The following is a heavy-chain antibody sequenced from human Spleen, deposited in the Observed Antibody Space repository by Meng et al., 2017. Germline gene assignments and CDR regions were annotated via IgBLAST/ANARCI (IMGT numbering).Heavy chain of an antibody. J-gene: IGHJ5*01. Sequence: VQLVESGGGVVQPGRSLRLSCAASGFIFSNYGMHWVRQAPGKGLQWVAVISKDGSDTYYADSVKGRSTISRDNSRNTLYLQMNSLRAEDTAVYYCVRDFGGNSDSWGQGTLVTVSS. CDR3: VRDFGGNSDS. V-gene: IGHV3-30*03. CDR2: ISKDGSDT. CDR1: GFIFSNYG. D-gene: IGHD2-15*01.